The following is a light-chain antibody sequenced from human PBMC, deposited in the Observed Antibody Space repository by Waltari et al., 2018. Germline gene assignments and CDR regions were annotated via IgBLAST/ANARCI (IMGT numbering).Light chain of an antibody. CDR3: QTWGDGVEV. CDR1: SGHSSYA. V-gene: IGLV4-69*02. CDR2: VNSDGSH. J-gene: IGLJ3*02. Sequence: QAVLTQAPSASASLGASVKLTCTLSSGHSSYAIAWHQHQQEKGPRYLRRVNSDGSHTKGEWTTDRFSGSTSGAEVYLTISSLQSDDEADYYGQTWGDGVEVFGGGTRLTVL.